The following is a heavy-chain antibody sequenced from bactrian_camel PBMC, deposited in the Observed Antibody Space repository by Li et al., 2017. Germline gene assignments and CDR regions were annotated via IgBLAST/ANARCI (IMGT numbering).Heavy chain of an antibody. CDR1: GFTFSSRS. Sequence: VQLVESGGGLVQPGGSLRLSCAASGFTFSSRSMNWARQAPGKGLEWVSRIRSDDSILEYTDSVKGRFTISRDNAANTIYLQLISLKEDDTAMYYCAKGLLSGQGTQVTVS. CDR2: IRSDDSIL. J-gene: IGHJ4*01. D-gene: IGHD2*01. V-gene: IGHV3-2*01.